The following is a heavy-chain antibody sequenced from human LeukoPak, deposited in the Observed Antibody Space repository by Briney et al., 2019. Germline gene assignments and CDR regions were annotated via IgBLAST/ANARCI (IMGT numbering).Heavy chain of an antibody. Sequence: SVKVSCKTSGGTFSSYAISWVRQAPGQGLEWMGRIIPIFGTANYAQKFQGRVTITTDESTSTAYMELSSLRSEDTAVYYCAAPTIDSSSWYYYWGQGTLVTVSS. CDR2: IIPIFGTA. CDR3: AAPTIDSSSWYYY. CDR1: GGTFSSYA. D-gene: IGHD6-13*01. J-gene: IGHJ4*02. V-gene: IGHV1-69*05.